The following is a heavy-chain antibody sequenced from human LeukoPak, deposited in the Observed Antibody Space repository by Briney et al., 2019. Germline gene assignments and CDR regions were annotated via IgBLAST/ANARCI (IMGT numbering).Heavy chain of an antibody. V-gene: IGHV3-23*01. J-gene: IGHJ6*03. CDR3: AKNGDRGAYCTGGTCYPYFYYYMDV. D-gene: IGHD2-15*01. CDR2: FSGSGGST. Sequence: GGSLRLSCAASGFTFSSYAMSWVRQAPGKGLECISGFSGSGGSTYYADSVKGRFTISRDNSKNTLYLQMNSLRAEDTAIYYCAKNGDRGAYCTGGTCYPYFYYYMDVWGKGTTVTI. CDR1: GFTFSSYA.